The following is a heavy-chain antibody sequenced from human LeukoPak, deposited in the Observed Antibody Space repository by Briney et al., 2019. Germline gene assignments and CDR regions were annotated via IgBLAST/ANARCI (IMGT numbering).Heavy chain of an antibody. CDR1: GFTFSNFA. D-gene: IGHD6-19*01. J-gene: IGHJ4*02. CDR3: AKSYDNGWYVCDY. V-gene: IGHV3-30*18. CDR2: ISYDGSIK. Sequence: GGSLRLSCAASGFTFSNFAMNWVRQAPGKGLEWVAFISYDGSIKSYADSVKGRFAVSRDNSKNTLYLQMNSLRPEDTAFYYCAKSYDNGWYVCDYWGQGTLFTVSS.